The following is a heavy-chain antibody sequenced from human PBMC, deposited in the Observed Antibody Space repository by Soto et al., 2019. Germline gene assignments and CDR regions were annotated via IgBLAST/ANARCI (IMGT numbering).Heavy chain of an antibody. Sequence: SETLSLTCAVYGGSFSGYYWSWIRQPPGKGLEWIGEINHSGSTNYNPSLKSRVTISVDTSKNQFSLKLSSVTAADTAVYYCARVFSSSWYTPWNWFDPWGQGALVTVSS. J-gene: IGHJ5*02. CDR2: INHSGST. D-gene: IGHD6-13*01. CDR3: ARVFSSSWYTPWNWFDP. CDR1: GGSFSGYY. V-gene: IGHV4-34*01.